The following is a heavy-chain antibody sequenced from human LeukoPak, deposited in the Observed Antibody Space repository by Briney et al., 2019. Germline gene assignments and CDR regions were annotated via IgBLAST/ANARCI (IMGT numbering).Heavy chain of an antibody. V-gene: IGHV4-39*01. CDR1: GGSISSSSYC. Sequence: SETLSLTCTVSGGSISSSSYCWGWIRQPPGKGLEWIGTIYYSGSTYYNPSLKSRVTISVDTSKNQFSLKLSSVTAADTAVYYCARAVAGDDAFDIWGQGTMVTVSS. CDR2: IYYSGST. CDR3: ARAVAGDDAFDI. J-gene: IGHJ3*02. D-gene: IGHD6-19*01.